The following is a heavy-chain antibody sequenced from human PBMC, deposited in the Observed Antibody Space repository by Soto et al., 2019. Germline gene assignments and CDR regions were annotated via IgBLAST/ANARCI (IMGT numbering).Heavy chain of an antibody. D-gene: IGHD6-6*01. CDR1: GFTFGDYA. V-gene: IGHV3-43D*04. CDR2: ISWDGGST. J-gene: IGHJ6*02. Sequence: LRLSCAASGFTFGDYAMHWVRQAPGKGLEWVSLISWDGGSTYYADSVKGRFTISRDNSKNSLYLQMNSLRAEDTALYYCAKSSIAGYYYYYGMDVWGQGTTVNVSS. CDR3: AKSSIAGYYYYYGMDV.